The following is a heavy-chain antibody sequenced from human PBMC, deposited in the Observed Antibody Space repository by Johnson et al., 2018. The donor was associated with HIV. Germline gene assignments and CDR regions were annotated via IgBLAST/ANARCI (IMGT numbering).Heavy chain of an antibody. CDR3: AKDYGDYGFVRDAFDI. V-gene: IGHV3-30*18. D-gene: IGHD4-17*01. J-gene: IGHJ3*02. CDR1: GFTFSSYC. CDR2: ISYDGSNE. Sequence: QVQLVESGGGVVQPGRSLRLSCAASGFTFSSYCLHWVRQAPGKGLEWVAVISYDGSNEYVADSVKGRFTISRDNSKNTLYLQMNSLRAEDTAVYYCAKDYGDYGFVRDAFDIWGQGTMVTVSS.